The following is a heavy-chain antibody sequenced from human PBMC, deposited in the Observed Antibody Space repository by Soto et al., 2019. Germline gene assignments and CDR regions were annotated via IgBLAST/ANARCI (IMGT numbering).Heavy chain of an antibody. J-gene: IGHJ5*02. V-gene: IGHV3-23*01. CDR2: ITTSDDIT. CDR1: GFIFKDFV. D-gene: IGHD2-15*01. CDR3: TKGDSSGYFDPSAGYSTPDH. Sequence: EVQLFESGGGLVEPGESLRLSCAASGFIFKDFVMSWVRQAPGKGLEWVSTITTSDDITYSADSVRGRFTNSRDNSANTLFLQMSSLRGDDTATYYCTKGDSSGYFDPSAGYSTPDHWGQGTLVTVSS.